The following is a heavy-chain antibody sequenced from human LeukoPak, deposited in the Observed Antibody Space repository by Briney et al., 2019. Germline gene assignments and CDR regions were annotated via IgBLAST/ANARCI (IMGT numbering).Heavy chain of an antibody. J-gene: IGHJ3*02. V-gene: IGHV4-59*01. CDR3: ARGVTSPLDAFDI. Sequence: SETLSLTCTVSGXSISSYYWIWMRQPPGKGLEWIGYIYNTGSTNYNPSLKSRLTISVDMSKSQLSLKLSSVTAADTAVYYCARGVTSPLDAFDIWGQGTMVTVSS. CDR1: GXSISSYY. CDR2: IYNTGST. D-gene: IGHD1-26*01.